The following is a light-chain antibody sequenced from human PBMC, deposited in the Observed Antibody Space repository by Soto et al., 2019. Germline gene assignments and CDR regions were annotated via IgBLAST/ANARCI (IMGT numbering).Light chain of an antibody. V-gene: IGLV2-11*01. CDR3: CSYAGSSTWV. Sequence: QSALTQPRSVSGSPGQSLTLSCTGTSRDVGSFISVSWYQQHPGKAPQLIIYDVTKRPSGVPDRFSGSKSGNTASLNISGLQADDESDYYCCSYAGSSTWVFGGGTKVTVL. CDR2: DVT. CDR1: SRDVGSFIS. J-gene: IGLJ3*02.